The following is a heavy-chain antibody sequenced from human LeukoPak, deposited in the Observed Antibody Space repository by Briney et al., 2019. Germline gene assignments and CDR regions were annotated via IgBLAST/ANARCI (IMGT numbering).Heavy chain of an antibody. CDR2: MNPNNGNT. Sequence: GASVKVSCKASGYTFTSYYMHWVRQAPGQGLEWMGWMNPNNGNTGYAQKFQGRVTMTRNTSTGTAYMELSSLRSEDTAVYYCARTNYHDTSGASNWFDPWGQGTLVTVSS. CDR1: GYTFTSYY. J-gene: IGHJ5*02. V-gene: IGHV1-8*01. D-gene: IGHD3-22*01. CDR3: ARTNYHDTSGASNWFDP.